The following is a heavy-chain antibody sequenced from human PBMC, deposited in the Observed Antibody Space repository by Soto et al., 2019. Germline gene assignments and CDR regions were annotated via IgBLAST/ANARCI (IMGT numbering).Heavy chain of an antibody. D-gene: IGHD3-22*01. CDR2: INPNSGGT. CDR1: GYTFTGYY. CDR3: ARDRLAARLFHA. V-gene: IGHV1-2*02. Sequence: ASVKVSCKACGYTFTGYYMHWVGQARGQGLEWMGWINPNSGGTNYAQKFQGRVTMTRDTSISTAYMELSRLRTDDTAVYYCARDRLAARLFHAWGQGPRDTVSS. J-gene: IGHJ5*02.